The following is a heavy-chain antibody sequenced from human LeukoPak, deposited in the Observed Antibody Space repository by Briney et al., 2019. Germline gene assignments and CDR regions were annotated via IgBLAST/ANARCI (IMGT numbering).Heavy chain of an antibody. CDR3: ARVTKGEWELLGY. V-gene: IGHV4-34*01. CDR1: HGTFSGYY. CDR2: INHRGRT. D-gene: IGHD1-26*01. J-gene: IGHJ4*02. Sequence: SETLSLTCAVYHGTFSGYYWSWIRQPPGKGLEWLGEINHRGRTYYNPSLLSRVTISVDTSKNQLSLKVTSVTAAYTAVYYCARVTKGEWELLGYWGQGTLVTVSS.